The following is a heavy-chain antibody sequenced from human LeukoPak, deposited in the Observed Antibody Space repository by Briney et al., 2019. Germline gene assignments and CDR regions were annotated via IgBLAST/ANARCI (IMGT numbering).Heavy chain of an antibody. CDR2: ISSSSSTI. CDR1: GFTFSSYS. V-gene: IGHV3-48*01. Sequence: GGSLRLSCAASGFTFSSYSMNWVRQAPGKGLEWVSYISSSSSTIYYADSVKGRFTISRDNAKNSLYLQMNSLRAEDTAVYYCASQPGSSGWYEYFQLWGQGTLVTVSS. J-gene: IGHJ1*01. D-gene: IGHD6-19*01. CDR3: ASQPGSSGWYEYFQL.